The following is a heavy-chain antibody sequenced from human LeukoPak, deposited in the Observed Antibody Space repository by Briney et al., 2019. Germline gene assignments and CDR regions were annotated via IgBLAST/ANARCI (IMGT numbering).Heavy chain of an antibody. CDR1: GLTFGDYA. V-gene: IGHV3-49*04. D-gene: IGHD3-22*01. CDR3: TRSGNYYDSRGYPKYYFDC. CDR2: IRSKAYGGTT. J-gene: IGHJ4*02. Sequence: QSGGSLRLSCTASGLTFGDYAMSWVRQAPGKGLQWIGFIRSKAYGGTTEYAASVEGRFTISRDDSKSIAYLLMNSLKTEDTAVYYCTRSGNYYDSRGYPKYYFDCWGQGTLVAVSS.